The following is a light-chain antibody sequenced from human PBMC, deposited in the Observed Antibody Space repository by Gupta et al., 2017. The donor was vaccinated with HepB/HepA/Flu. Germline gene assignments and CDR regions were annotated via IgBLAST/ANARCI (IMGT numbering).Light chain of an antibody. Sequence: DIVMTQSPLSLPVTPGEPASIYCRSSQSLLHSNGYNYLDWYLQKPGQSPQLLIYLGSNRASGVPDRFSGSGSGTDFTLKISRVEAEDVGVYYCMQALQTPLFGQGTRLEIK. J-gene: IGKJ5*01. V-gene: IGKV2-28*01. CDR2: LGS. CDR3: MQALQTPL. CDR1: QSLLHSNGYNY.